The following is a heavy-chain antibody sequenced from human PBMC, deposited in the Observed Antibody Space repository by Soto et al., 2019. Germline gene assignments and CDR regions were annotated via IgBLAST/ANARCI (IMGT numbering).Heavy chain of an antibody. CDR3: ASYYPTRVDYYDSSGLVGGFDY. Sequence: QVQLVESGGGVVQPGRSLRLSCAASGFTFSSYAMHWVRQAPGKGLEWVAVISYDGSNKYYADSVKGRFTISRDNSKNTLYLQMNILRAEDTAVYYGASYYPTRVDYYDSSGLVGGFDYWGQGTLVTVSS. CDR2: ISYDGSNK. J-gene: IGHJ4*02. V-gene: IGHV3-30-3*01. CDR1: GFTFSSYA. D-gene: IGHD3-22*01.